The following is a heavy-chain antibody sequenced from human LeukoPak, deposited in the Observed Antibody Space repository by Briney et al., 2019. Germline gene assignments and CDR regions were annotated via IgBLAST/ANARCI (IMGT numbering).Heavy chain of an antibody. D-gene: IGHD6-13*01. CDR3: AKVKAAAEVFYYGMDV. J-gene: IGHJ6*02. V-gene: IGHV3-74*01. Sequence: GGSLRLSCAASGFTFSSYWMHWVRQAPGKGLVWVSRINIDGSRTSYADSVKGRFTISRDNSKNTLYLQMNSLRAEDTAVYYCAKVKAAAEVFYYGMDVWGQGTTVTVSS. CDR1: GFTFSSYW. CDR2: INIDGSRT.